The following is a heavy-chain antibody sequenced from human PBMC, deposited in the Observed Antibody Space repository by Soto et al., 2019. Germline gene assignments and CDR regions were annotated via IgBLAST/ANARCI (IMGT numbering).Heavy chain of an antibody. V-gene: IGHV4-39*01. CDR1: GGSISSSSYY. J-gene: IGHJ4*02. D-gene: IGHD1-1*01. CDR3: ERNERLHDDHLAIPYYFDY. CDR2: IYYSGST. Sequence: SETLSLTCTVSGGSISSSSYYWGWIRQPPGKGLEWIGSIYYSGSTYYNPSLKSRVTISVDTSKNQFSLKLSSVTAADTAVYYCERNERLHDDHLAIPYYFDYWGQGTLVTVSS.